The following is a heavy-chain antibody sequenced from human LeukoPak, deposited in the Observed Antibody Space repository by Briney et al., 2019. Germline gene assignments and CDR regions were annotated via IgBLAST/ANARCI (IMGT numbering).Heavy chain of an antibody. J-gene: IGHJ4*02. V-gene: IGHV1-2*06. CDR3: AQSLTVTTHYYFDY. CDR2: INPNSGGT. Sequence: GASVKVSCKASGYTFTGYYMHWVRQAPGQGLEWMGRINPNSGGTNYAQKFQGRVTMTRDTSISTAYMELSRLRSDDTAVYYCAQSLTVTTHYYFDYWGQGTLVTVSS. D-gene: IGHD4-17*01. CDR1: GYTFTGYY.